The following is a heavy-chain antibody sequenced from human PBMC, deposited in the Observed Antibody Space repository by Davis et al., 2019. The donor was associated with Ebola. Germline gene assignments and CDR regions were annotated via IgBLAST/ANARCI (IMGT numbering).Heavy chain of an antibody. D-gene: IGHD3-22*01. J-gene: IGHJ4*02. Sequence: SETLSLTCTVPGGSISSYYWSWVRQPPGKGLEWIGYSHYTVSTNYNPSLKSRVTISTDTSRSQFSLTLSSVTAADTAVYYCARLVALYDNSGYAYLDFWGQGLLVTVSS. CDR2: SHYTVST. CDR1: GGSISSYY. V-gene: IGHV4-59*01. CDR3: ARLVALYDNSGYAYLDF.